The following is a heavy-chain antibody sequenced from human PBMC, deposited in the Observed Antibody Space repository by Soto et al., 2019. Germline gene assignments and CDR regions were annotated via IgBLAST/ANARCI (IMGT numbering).Heavy chain of an antibody. CDR3: VRTPTSPRRFDS. J-gene: IGHJ5*01. Sequence: KPSETLSLTCTVPGGSVSSGRYYWSWIRQPPGKGLEWIGYIYYSGLTNYSPSLKSRVAISIDTSKYQFSLILSSVTAADTAVYYCVRTPTSPRRFDSWGQGTLVTVSS. V-gene: IGHV4-61*01. CDR2: IYYSGLT. D-gene: IGHD2-15*01. CDR1: GGSVSSGRYY.